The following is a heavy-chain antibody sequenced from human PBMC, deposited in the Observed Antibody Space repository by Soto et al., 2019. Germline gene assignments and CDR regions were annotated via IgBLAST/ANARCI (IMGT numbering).Heavy chain of an antibody. Sequence: GGSLRLSCAASGFTFSSYAMHWVRQAPGKGLEWVAVISYDGSNKYYADSVKGRFTISRDNSKNTLYLQMNSLRAEDTAVYYCARDEAYDSSGSLDYWGQGTLVTVSS. CDR3: ARDEAYDSSGSLDY. J-gene: IGHJ4*02. V-gene: IGHV3-30-3*01. CDR1: GFTFSSYA. CDR2: ISYDGSNK. D-gene: IGHD3-22*01.